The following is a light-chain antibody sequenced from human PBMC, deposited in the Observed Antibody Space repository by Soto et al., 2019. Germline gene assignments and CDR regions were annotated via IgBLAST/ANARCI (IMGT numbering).Light chain of an antibody. CDR2: SNN. J-gene: IGLJ2*01. V-gene: IGLV1-44*01. CDR1: SSNIGSNT. CDR3: AAWDDSLNGLV. Sequence: QALVTQPPSASGTPGQRVTISCSGSSSNIGSNTVNWYQQLPGTAPKLLIYSNNQRPSGVPDRFSGSKSGTSASLAISGLQSEDEADYYCAAWDDSLNGLVFGGGTKLTVL.